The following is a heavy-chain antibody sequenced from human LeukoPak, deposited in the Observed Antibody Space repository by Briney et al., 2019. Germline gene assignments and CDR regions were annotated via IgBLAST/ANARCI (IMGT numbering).Heavy chain of an antibody. D-gene: IGHD2-2*01. CDR2: ISGSGGGT. J-gene: IGHJ4*02. CDR3: AKLAHIVVVPAAIRFDY. CDR1: GFTFSSYA. Sequence: GGSLRLSCAASGFTFSSYAMSWVRQAPGKGLEWVSAISGSGGGTYYADSVKGRFTISRDNSENTLYLQMNSLRAEDTAVYYCAKLAHIVVVPAAIRFDYWGQGTLVTVSS. V-gene: IGHV3-23*01.